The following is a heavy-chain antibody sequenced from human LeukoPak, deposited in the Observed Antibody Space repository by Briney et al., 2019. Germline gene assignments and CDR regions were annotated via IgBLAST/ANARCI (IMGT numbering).Heavy chain of an antibody. CDR1: GVTVSNKY. CDR2: IYIDGRT. V-gene: IGHV3-53*01. Sequence: GGSLRLSCAASGVTVSNKYMSCVRQAPGKGVEWVSTIYIDGRTYYADSVKGRFTISRDNSKNTLYLQVNSLKAEDTAVYYCARGYYDSSGYNTFDYWGQGTLVTVSS. D-gene: IGHD3-22*01. CDR3: ARGYYDSSGYNTFDY. J-gene: IGHJ4*02.